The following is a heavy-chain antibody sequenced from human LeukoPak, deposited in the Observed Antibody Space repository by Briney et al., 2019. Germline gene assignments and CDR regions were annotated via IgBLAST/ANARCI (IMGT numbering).Heavy chain of an antibody. CDR1: GGSISSSSYY. Sequence: SETLSLTCTVSGGSISSSSYYWGWIRQPPGKGLEWIGSIYYSGSTYYNPSLKSRVTISVDTSKNQFSLKLSSVTAADTAVYYCARLRYYYDSSGYHYYYGMDVWGQGTTVTVSS. D-gene: IGHD3-22*01. V-gene: IGHV4-39*01. CDR3: ARLRYYYDSSGYHYYYGMDV. CDR2: IYYSGST. J-gene: IGHJ6*02.